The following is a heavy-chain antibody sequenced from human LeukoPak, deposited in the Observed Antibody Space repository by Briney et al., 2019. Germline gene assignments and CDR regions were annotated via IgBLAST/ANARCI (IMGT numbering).Heavy chain of an antibody. D-gene: IGHD1-26*01. CDR3: ARPIVGATTWDLDY. J-gene: IGHJ4*02. V-gene: IGHV1-69*04. CDR2: IIPILGIA. Sequence: GASVKVSCKASGGTFSSYAISWVRQAPGQGLEWMGRIIPILGIANYAQKFQGRVTITADKSTSTAYMELSSLRSEDTAVYHCARPIVGATTWDLDYWGQGTLVTVSS. CDR1: GGTFSSYA.